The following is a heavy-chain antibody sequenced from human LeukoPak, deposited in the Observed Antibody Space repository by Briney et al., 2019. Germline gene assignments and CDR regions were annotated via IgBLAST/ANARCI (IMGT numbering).Heavy chain of an antibody. CDR2: INPNSGGT. D-gene: IGHD5-24*01. CDR3: ARVNYVEMATITFGY. CDR1: GYTFTGYY. Sequence: ASVKVSCTASGYTFTGYYMHWVRQAPGQGLEWMGRINPNSGGTNYAQKFQGRVTMTRDTSISTAYMELSRLRSDDTAVYYCARVNYVEMATITFGYWGQGTLVTVSS. V-gene: IGHV1-2*06. J-gene: IGHJ4*02.